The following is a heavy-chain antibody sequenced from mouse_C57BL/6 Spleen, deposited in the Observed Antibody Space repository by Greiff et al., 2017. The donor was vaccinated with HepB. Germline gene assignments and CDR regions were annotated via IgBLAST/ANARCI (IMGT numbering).Heavy chain of an antibody. J-gene: IGHJ1*03. CDR2: ISDGGSYT. Sequence: DVKLVESGGGLVKPGGSLKLSCAASGFTFSSYAMSWVRQTPEKRLEWVATISDGGSYTYYPDNVKGRFTISRDNAKNNLYLQMSHLKSEDTAMYYCARDQLGRWYVDVWGTGTTVTVSS. CDR1: GFTFSSYA. CDR3: ARDQLGRWYVDV. V-gene: IGHV5-4*01. D-gene: IGHD4-1*02.